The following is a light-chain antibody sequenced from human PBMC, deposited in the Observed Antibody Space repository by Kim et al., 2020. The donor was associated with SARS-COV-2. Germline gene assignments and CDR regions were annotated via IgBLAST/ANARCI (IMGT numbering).Light chain of an antibody. CDR3: QAWGSSTHNYV. CDR1: KLGDKY. V-gene: IGLV3-1*01. J-gene: IGLJ1*01. Sequence: SSSLPPPPSFSFSPFPPARITCSGYKLGDKYVSWYQQKPGQSPVVVIYQDNQRPSGIPERFSGSNSGNTATLTISGTQAMDEADYYCQAWGSSTHNYVFGAGTKVTVL. CDR2: QDN.